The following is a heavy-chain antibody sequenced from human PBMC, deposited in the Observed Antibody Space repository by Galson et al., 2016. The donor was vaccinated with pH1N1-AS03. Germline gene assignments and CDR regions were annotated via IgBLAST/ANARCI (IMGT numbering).Heavy chain of an antibody. D-gene: IGHD5-24*01. Sequence: SLRLSCAASGFTFSNYAMSWVRKAPGKGPEWVSAIRNGGGTNWYADSVKGRFTISRDDSKNTLYLQMNSLRVGDTALYYCAKVTRERSIEMDFEHWGQGTPVTVSP. CDR3: AKVTRERSIEMDFEH. V-gene: IGHV3-23*01. J-gene: IGHJ4*02. CDR1: GFTFSNYA. CDR2: IRNGGGTN.